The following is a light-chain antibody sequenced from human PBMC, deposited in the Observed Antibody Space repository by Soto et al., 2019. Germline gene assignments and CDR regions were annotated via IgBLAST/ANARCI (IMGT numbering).Light chain of an antibody. Sequence: QSALTQPPSVSGSPGQSVTISCTGTSSDVGSYNRVSWYQQPPGTAPKLMIYEVSNRPSGVPDRFSGSKSGNTASLTISGLQAEDEADYYCSLYTSSSTFYVFGTGTKLTV. CDR2: EVS. CDR1: SSDVGSYNR. V-gene: IGLV2-18*01. CDR3: SLYTSSSTFYV. J-gene: IGLJ1*01.